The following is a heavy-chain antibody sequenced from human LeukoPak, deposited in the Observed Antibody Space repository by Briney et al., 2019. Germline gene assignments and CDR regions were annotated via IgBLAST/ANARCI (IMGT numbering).Heavy chain of an antibody. D-gene: IGHD3-22*01. Sequence: GGSLRLSCAASGFTVSSNYMSWVRQAPGKGLEWVSAISGSGGSTYYADSVKGRFTISRDNAKNSLYLQMNSLRAEDMALYYCAKDIKAYYYDSSGFDIWGQGTMVTVSS. CDR2: ISGSGGST. J-gene: IGHJ3*02. CDR1: GFTVSSNY. V-gene: IGHV3-23*01. CDR3: AKDIKAYYYDSSGFDI.